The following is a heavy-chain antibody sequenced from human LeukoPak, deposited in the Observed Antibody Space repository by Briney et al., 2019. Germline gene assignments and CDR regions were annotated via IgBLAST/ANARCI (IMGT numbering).Heavy chain of an antibody. J-gene: IGHJ3*02. CDR3: AIEDSIAAAGLDAFDI. CDR2: IYYSGST. D-gene: IGHD6-13*01. V-gene: IGHV4-59*01. CDR1: GGSISSYY. Sequence: PSETLSLTCTVSGGSISSYYWNWIQQPPGKGLEWIGYIYYSGSTNYNPSLKSRVTISVDTSKNQFSLKLSSVSAADTAVYYCAIEDSIAAAGLDAFDIWGQGTMVTVSS.